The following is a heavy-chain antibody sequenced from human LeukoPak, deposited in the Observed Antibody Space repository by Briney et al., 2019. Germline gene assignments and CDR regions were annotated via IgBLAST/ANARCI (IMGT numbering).Heavy chain of an antibody. CDR1: RFIFGAYG. J-gene: IGHJ4*02. V-gene: IGHV3-30*02. CDR3: AKDIYSCSWQSSGYLDY. D-gene: IGHD6-13*01. Sequence: GGSLKLSCAASRFIFGAYGMHWVRQAPGKGLEWGAFIRFDGSNTYYADSVKGRFTISRDNSKNTLYLQMNSLRTEDTAVYYCAKDIYSCSWQSSGYLDYWGQGTLVTVSS. CDR2: IRFDGSNT.